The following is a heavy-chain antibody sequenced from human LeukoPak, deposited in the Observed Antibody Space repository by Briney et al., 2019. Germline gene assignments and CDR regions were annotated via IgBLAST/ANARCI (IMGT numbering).Heavy chain of an antibody. CDR1: GFTFSHYW. Sequence: GGSLRLSCEASGFTFSHYWMMWYRQAPGKGLEWVANLNQDGSVQAYGDSVRGRFTISRDNAKNSVYIQMSSLRVEDTAMYYCARDHNVADVWGQGTMVTVSS. CDR3: ARDHNVADV. CDR2: LNQDGSVQ. J-gene: IGHJ3*01. V-gene: IGHV3-7*01. D-gene: IGHD2-8*01.